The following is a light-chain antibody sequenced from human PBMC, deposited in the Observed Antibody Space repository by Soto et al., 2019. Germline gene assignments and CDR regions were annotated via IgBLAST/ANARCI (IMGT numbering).Light chain of an antibody. Sequence: DIQMTQSPPTLSASVGDRVTITCRASQSIRNYLAWYQQMPGKAPKLLIYGAYNLQSGVPSRFSGSGSGTEFTLTISSLQPDDFATYFCQHHNSYSQPFGQGPKVDIK. CDR2: GAY. CDR3: QHHNSYSQP. V-gene: IGKV1-5*01. J-gene: IGKJ1*01. CDR1: QSIRNY.